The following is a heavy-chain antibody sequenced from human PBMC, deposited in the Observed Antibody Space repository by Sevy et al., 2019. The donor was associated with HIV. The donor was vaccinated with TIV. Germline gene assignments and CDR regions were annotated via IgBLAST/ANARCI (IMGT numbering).Heavy chain of an antibody. J-gene: IGHJ4*02. CDR2: ISSSSSYI. CDR1: GFTFSSYS. D-gene: IGHD2-15*01. CDR3: ARDTWGGCSGGSCYQAYFDY. Sequence: GGSLRLSCAASGFTFSSYSMNWVRQAPGKGLEWVSSISSSSSYIYYADSVKGRFTISRDNAKNSLYLQMNSLRAEDTAVYYCARDTWGGCSGGSCYQAYFDYWGQRTLVTVSS. V-gene: IGHV3-21*01.